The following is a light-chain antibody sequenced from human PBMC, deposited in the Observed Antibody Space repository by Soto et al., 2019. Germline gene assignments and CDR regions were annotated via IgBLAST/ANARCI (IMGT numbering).Light chain of an antibody. Sequence: DIQMTQSPSSLSASVGDRVTITCRASQGISHYLAWYQQKPGKVPKLLIYAASTLQSGVPSRFSGSGSGTDFTLTISSLQPEDVATYYCQKYNSAPRTVGQGTKLEIK. J-gene: IGKJ2*01. CDR2: AAS. V-gene: IGKV1-27*01. CDR1: QGISHY. CDR3: QKYNSAPRT.